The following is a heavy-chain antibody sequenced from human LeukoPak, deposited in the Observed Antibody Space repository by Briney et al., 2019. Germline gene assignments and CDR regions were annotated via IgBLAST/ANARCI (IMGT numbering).Heavy chain of an antibody. CDR1: GFILSGFW. CDR3: ASLGTPKGFDI. V-gene: IGHV3-7*01. Sequence: GGSLRLSCAPSGFILSGFWMMWVRQGPGQGLEWVANIAGDETAAYYAESVKGRFSIFRDNAKNSLYLQMNSLRVEDTAVYYCASLGTPKGFDIWGQGTMVTVSS. D-gene: IGHD1-1*01. CDR2: IAGDETAA. J-gene: IGHJ3*02.